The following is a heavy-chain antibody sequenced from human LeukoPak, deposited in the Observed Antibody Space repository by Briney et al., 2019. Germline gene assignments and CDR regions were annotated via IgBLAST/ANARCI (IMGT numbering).Heavy chain of an antibody. V-gene: IGHV4-31*03. J-gene: IGHJ4*02. CDR3: ARGDVDSEIGYYFDY. Sequence: SETLSLTCTVSGGSISSGGYYWSWIRQHPGKGLEWIGYIYYSGSTYYNPSLKSRVTISVDTSKNQFSLKLSSVTAADTAVYYCARGDVDSEIGYYFDYWGQGTLVTVSP. D-gene: IGHD2-21*02. CDR2: IYYSGST. CDR1: GGSISSGGYY.